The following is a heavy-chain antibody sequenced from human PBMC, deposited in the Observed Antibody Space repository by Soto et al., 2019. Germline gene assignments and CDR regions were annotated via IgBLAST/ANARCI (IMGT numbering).Heavy chain of an antibody. CDR2: INAGNGNT. CDR3: ARDPSLLRFLEWPYYMDV. D-gene: IGHD3-3*01. J-gene: IGHJ6*03. Sequence: GASVKVSCKASGYTFTSYAMHWVRQAPGQRLEWMGWINAGNGNTKYSQKFQGRVTITRDTSASTAYMELSSLRSEDTAVYYCARDPSLLRFLEWPYYMDVWGKGTTVTVSS. V-gene: IGHV1-3*01. CDR1: GYTFTSYA.